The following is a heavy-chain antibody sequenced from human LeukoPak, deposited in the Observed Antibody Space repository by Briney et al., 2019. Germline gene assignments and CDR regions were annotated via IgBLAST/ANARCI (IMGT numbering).Heavy chain of an antibody. J-gene: IGHJ5*02. V-gene: IGHV1-3*01. D-gene: IGHD4-11*01. CDR2: INAGNGNT. CDR3: ARRFYSNGNWFDP. Sequence: ASVKVSCKASGYTFTSYAMHWVRQAPGQRLEWMGWINAGNGNTKYSQKFQGRVTITRDTPASTAYMELSSLRSEYTAVYYCARRFYSNGNWFDPWGQGTLVTVSS. CDR1: GYTFTSYA.